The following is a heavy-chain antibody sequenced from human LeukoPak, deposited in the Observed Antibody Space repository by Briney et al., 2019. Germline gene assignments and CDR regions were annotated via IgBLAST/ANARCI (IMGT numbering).Heavy chain of an antibody. CDR3: AKRGLVGSSGFKNNWFDP. D-gene: IGHD3-22*01. J-gene: IGHJ5*02. CDR1: GFTFSSYA. Sequence: SGGSLRLPCAASGFTFSSYAMSWVRQAPGKGLEWVSAVSGSGGTTYYADSVKGRFTISRDNSKDTLYLLVSSLRPEDTAVYYCAKRGLVGSSGFKNNWFDPWGQGTLVTVSS. CDR2: VSGSGGTT. V-gene: IGHV3-23*01.